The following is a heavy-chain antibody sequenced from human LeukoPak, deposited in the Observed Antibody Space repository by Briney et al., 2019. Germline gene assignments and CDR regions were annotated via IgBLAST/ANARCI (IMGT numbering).Heavy chain of an antibody. D-gene: IGHD4-17*01. Sequence: SETLSLTCAVSGGSISSGGYSWSWIRQPPGTGLEWIGYIYYSGSTNYNPSLKSRVTISVDTSKNQFSLKLSSVTAADTAVYYCARVLYGDHGNWFDPWGQGTLVTVSS. CDR3: ARVLYGDHGNWFDP. V-gene: IGHV4-61*08. CDR1: GGSISSGGYS. CDR2: IYYSGST. J-gene: IGHJ5*02.